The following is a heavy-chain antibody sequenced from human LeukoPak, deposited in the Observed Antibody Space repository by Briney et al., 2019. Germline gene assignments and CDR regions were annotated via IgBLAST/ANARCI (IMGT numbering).Heavy chain of an antibody. V-gene: IGHV4-30-2*01. Sequence: SETLSLTCAVSGGSISRGGYSWSWIRQPPGKGLEWIGYIFYSGTTQYHPSLKGRVTISLDRSKNQFSLKLTSVTAADTAVYYRASEHYDSSGSSAFDIWGQGTTVTVSS. J-gene: IGHJ3*02. CDR3: ASEHYDSSGSSAFDI. D-gene: IGHD3-22*01. CDR1: GGSISRGGYS. CDR2: IFYSGTT.